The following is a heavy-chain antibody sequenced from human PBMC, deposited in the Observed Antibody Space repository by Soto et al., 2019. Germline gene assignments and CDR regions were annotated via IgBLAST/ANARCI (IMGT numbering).Heavy chain of an antibody. Sequence: PSETLSLTCTVSGGSISSYYWSWIRQPPGKGLEWIGYIYYSGSTNYNPSLKSRVTISVDTSKNQFSLKLSSVTAADTAVYYCARGEARVAMHSGSWGQGTMVTVS. CDR3: ARGEARVAMHSGS. D-gene: IGHD2-15*01. CDR2: IYYSGST. CDR1: GGSISSYY. V-gene: IGHV4-59*01. J-gene: IGHJ5*02.